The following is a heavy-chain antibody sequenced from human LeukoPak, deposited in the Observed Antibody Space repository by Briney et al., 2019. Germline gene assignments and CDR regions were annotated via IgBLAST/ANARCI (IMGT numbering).Heavy chain of an antibody. Sequence: QPGGSLRLSCAASGFAFSGYPVTWVRQPPGKGLEWVAFIANDGSNKYYADSVKGRFTISRDNSKNTLYLQMNSLRADDMAVYYCARVTTALFDYWGQGTLVTVSS. CDR3: ARVTTALFDY. J-gene: IGHJ4*02. D-gene: IGHD4-11*01. CDR1: GFAFSGYP. CDR2: IANDGSNK. V-gene: IGHV3-30*04.